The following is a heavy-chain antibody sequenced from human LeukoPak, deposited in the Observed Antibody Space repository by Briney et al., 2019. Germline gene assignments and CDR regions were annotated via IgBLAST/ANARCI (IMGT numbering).Heavy chain of an antibody. CDR3: AREGRYCSSTSCYREAFDI. J-gene: IGHJ3*02. V-gene: IGHV1-46*01. CDR1: GYTFTTYG. D-gene: IGHD2-2*01. Sequence: GASVKVSCKASGYTFTTYGISWVRQAPGQGLEWMGIINPSGGSTSYAQKFQGRVTMTRDTSTSTVYMELSSLRSEDTAVYYCAREGRYCSSTSCYREAFDIWGQGTMVTVSS. CDR2: INPSGGST.